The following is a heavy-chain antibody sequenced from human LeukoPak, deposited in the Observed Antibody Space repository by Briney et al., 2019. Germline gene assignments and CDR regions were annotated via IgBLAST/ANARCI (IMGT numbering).Heavy chain of an antibody. CDR2: VYYSGST. CDR3: ARWATASFDY. D-gene: IGHD1-1*01. V-gene: IGHV4-31*03. J-gene: IGHJ4*02. Sequence: SETLSLTCTVSGGSISSDGYFWSWIRQHPGKGLEWIGYVYYSGSTYYNPSLKSRVTISVDTSKNQFSLEQTSVTAADTAVYHCARWATASFDYWGQGTLVTVSS. CDR1: GGSISSDGYF.